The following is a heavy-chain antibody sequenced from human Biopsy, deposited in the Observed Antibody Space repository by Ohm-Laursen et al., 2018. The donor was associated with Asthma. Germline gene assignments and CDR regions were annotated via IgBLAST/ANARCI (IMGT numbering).Heavy chain of an antibody. CDR3: ARGGGAHFQH. D-gene: IGHD2-21*01. CDR2: VSYDGGVA. V-gene: IGHV3-30*03. J-gene: IGHJ1*01. Sequence: SLRLSCAASGFVFRSHAMHWVRQAPGKGLEWVAVVSYDGGVAHYADSMKGRFTISRDNSKNTLYLQMNSLRAEDTAVYYCARGGGAHFQHWGQGTLVTVSS. CDR1: GFVFRSHA.